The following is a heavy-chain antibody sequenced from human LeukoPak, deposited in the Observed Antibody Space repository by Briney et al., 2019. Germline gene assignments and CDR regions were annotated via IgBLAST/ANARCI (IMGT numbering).Heavy chain of an antibody. CDR3: ARDTYYYDSSGYYSPQGYYYYGMDV. CDR2: ISYDGSNK. D-gene: IGHD3-22*01. V-gene: IGHV3-30-3*01. Sequence: PGGSLRLSCAASGFTFSSYAMHWVRQAPGKGLEWVAVISYDGSNKYYADSVKGRFTISRDNSKNTLYLQMNSLRAEDTAVYYCARDTYYYDSSGYYSPQGYYYYGMDVWGQGTTVTASS. J-gene: IGHJ6*02. CDR1: GFTFSSYA.